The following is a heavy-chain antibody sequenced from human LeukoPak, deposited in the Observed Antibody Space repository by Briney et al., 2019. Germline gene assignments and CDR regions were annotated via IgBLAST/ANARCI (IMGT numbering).Heavy chain of an antibody. D-gene: IGHD6-6*01. V-gene: IGHV5-51*01. CDR1: GYSFTSYW. Sequence: GESLEISFKGSGYSFTSYWIAWVRQMPGKGLEWIGIIYPGDSDTRYSPSFQGQVTISADKSISTAYQQWSSLKASDTAMYYCARRSIAARPYYYYMDVWGKGTTVTVSS. J-gene: IGHJ6*03. CDR3: ARRSIAARPYYYYMDV. CDR2: IYPGDSDT.